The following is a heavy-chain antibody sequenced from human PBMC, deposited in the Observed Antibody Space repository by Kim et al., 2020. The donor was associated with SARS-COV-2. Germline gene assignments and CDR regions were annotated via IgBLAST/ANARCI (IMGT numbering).Heavy chain of an antibody. V-gene: IGHV4-59*01. J-gene: IGHJ5*02. CDR1: GGSISSYY. CDR2: IYYSGST. Sequence: SETLSLTCTVSGGSISSYYWSWIRQPPGKGLEWIGYIYYSGSTNYNPSLKSRVTISVDTSKNQSSLKLSSVTAADTAVYYCARDGLGFDPWGQGTLVTVSS. CDR3: ARDGLGFDP.